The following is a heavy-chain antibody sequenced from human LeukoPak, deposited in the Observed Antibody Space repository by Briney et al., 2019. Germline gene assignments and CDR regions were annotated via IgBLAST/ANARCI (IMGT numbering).Heavy chain of an antibody. CDR3: ARGLHEYYFDY. Sequence: PGGSLRLSCAASGFTFNNYAMTWVRQAPGKGLECVSTINTGGGTYYAASVKGRFTLSRENSRNTLYLQMNSLRAEDTAVYYCARGLHEYYFDYWGQGTLVTVSS. CDR2: INTGGGT. V-gene: IGHV3-23*01. CDR1: GFTFNNYA. J-gene: IGHJ4*02.